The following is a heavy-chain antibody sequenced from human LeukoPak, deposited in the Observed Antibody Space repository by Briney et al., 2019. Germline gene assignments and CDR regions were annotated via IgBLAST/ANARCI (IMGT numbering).Heavy chain of an antibody. J-gene: IGHJ5*02. V-gene: IGHV4-59*01. CDR2: IYYSGST. CDR1: GGSISSYY. Sequence: PSETLSLTCTVSGGSISSYYWSWLRQPPGKGLEWIGYIYYSGSTNYNPSLKSRVTISVDTSKNQFSLKLSSVTAADTAVYYCARDLIGSGTPGPWGQGTLVTVSS. D-gene: IGHD1-26*01. CDR3: ARDLIGSGTPGP.